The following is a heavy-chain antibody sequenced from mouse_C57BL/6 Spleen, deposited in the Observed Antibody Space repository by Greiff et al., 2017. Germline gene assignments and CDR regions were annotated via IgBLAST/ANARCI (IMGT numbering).Heavy chain of an antibody. CDR1: GFTFSSYT. D-gene: IGHD2-3*01. J-gene: IGHJ2*01. CDR2: ISGGGGNT. Sequence: EVQGVESGGGLVKPGGSLKLSCAASGFTFSSYTMSWVRQTPEKRLEWVATISGGGGNTYYPDSVKGRFTISRDNAKNTLYLQMSSLRSEDTALYYCARQGGYYGFDYWGQGTTLTVSS. V-gene: IGHV5-9*01. CDR3: ARQGGYYGFDY.